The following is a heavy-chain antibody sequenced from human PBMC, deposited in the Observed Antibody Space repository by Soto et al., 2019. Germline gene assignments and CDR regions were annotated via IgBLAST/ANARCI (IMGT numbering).Heavy chain of an antibody. V-gene: IGHV3-21*01. CDR1: GFTFSSYI. J-gene: IGHJ4*02. CDR2: ISSSSSYI. D-gene: IGHD2-15*01. CDR3: ASACCSGGSCYLPLYYFDY. Sequence: RGSLSLSSAASGFTFSSYIMSWVRQAPGKGLEWVSSISSSSSYIYYADSVKGRFTISRDNAKNSLYLQMNSLRAEDTAVYYCASACCSGGSCYLPLYYFDYWGQGTLVTVSS.